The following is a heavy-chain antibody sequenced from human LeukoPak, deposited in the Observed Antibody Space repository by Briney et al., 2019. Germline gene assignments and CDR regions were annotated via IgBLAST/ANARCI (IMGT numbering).Heavy chain of an antibody. CDR3: ARSGSNLDY. CDR2: ISNSGSTM. V-gene: IGHV3-48*03. CDR1: GFTLSSYE. Sequence: QPGGSLRLSCAASGFTLSSYEMNWVRQAPGKGLEWVSYISNSGSTMYYADSVKGRFTISRDSAKNSLYLQMNSLRAEDTAVYYCARSGSNLDYWGQGTLVTVSS. J-gene: IGHJ4*02. D-gene: IGHD3-10*01.